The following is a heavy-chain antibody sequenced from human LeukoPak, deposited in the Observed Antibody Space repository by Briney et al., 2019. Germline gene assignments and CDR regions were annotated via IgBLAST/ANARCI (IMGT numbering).Heavy chain of an antibody. V-gene: IGHV1-69*04. D-gene: IGHD6-19*01. J-gene: IGHJ5*02. Sequence: ASVKASCKASGGTFSSYAISWVRQAPGQGLEWMGRIIPILGIANYAQKFQGRVTITADKSTSTAYMDLSSLRSEDTAVYYCAAHPVVVAGGGWFDPWGQGTLVTVSS. CDR3: AAHPVVVAGGGWFDP. CDR1: GGTFSSYA. CDR2: IIPILGIA.